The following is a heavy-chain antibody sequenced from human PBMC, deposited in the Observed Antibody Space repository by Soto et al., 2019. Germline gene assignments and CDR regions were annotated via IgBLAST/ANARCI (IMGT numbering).Heavy chain of an antibody. CDR1: GGSISSGGYY. V-gene: IGHV4-31*03. CDR3: ARVCGGDCNYGMDV. D-gene: IGHD2-21*02. J-gene: IGHJ6*02. Sequence: QVQLQESGPGLVKPSQTLSLTCTVSGGSISSGGYYWSWIRQHPGKGLEWIGYIYYSGSTYYNPSLKRRVTISVDTSKNQFSLKLSSVTAADTAVYYCARVCGGDCNYGMDVWGQGTTVTVSS. CDR2: IYYSGST.